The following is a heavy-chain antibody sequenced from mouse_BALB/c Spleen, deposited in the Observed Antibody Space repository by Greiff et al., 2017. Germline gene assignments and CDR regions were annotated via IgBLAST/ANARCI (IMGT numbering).Heavy chain of an antibody. V-gene: IGHV3-2*02. CDR2: ISYSGST. J-gene: IGHJ1*01. Sequence: VQLQQSGPGLVKPSQSLSLTCTVTGYSITSDYAWNWIRQFPGNKLEWMGYISYSGSTSYNPSLKSRISITRDTSKNQFFLQLNSVTTEDTTTYYCARRDYGPRYWYFDVWGAGTTVTVSS. CDR3: ARRDYGPRYWYFDV. CDR1: GYSITSDYA. D-gene: IGHD1-2*01.